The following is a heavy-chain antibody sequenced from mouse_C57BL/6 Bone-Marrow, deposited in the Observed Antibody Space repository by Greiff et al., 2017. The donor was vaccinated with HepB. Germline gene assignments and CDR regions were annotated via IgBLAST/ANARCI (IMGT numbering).Heavy chain of an antibody. V-gene: IGHV6-6*01. CDR2: IRNKANNHAT. D-gene: IGHD2-3*01. Sequence: EVQGVESGGGLVQPGGSMKLSCAASGFTFSDAWMDWVRQSPEKGLEWVAEIRNKANNHATYYAESVKGRFTISRDDSNSSVYLQMNSLRAEDTGIYYCTRWLLSYYFDYWGQGTTLTVSS. J-gene: IGHJ2*01. CDR3: TRWLLSYYFDY. CDR1: GFTFSDAW.